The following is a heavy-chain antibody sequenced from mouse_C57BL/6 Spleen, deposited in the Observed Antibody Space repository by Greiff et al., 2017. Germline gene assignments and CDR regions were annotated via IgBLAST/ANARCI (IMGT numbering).Heavy chain of an antibody. CDR1: GYAFSSSW. CDR3: ARGHYDWFAY. V-gene: IGHV1-82*01. Sequence: QVQLQQSGPELVKPGASVKISCKASGYAFSSSWMNWVKQRPGKGLEWIGRIYPGDGDTNYNGKFKGKATLTADKSSSTAYMQLSSLTSEDSAVYCCARGHYDWFAYWGQGTLVTVSA. D-gene: IGHD2-4*01. J-gene: IGHJ3*01. CDR2: IYPGDGDT.